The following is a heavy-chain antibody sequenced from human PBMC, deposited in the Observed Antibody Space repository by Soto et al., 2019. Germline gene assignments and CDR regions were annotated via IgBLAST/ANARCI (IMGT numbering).Heavy chain of an antibody. Sequence: ASVKVSCKASGYTFTNYDINWVRQATGQGLEWMGWMNPKSGNTGYAQQFQGRVIMTRSTSISTAYLQMNSLKTEDTAVYYCFTDRQFRPAYWGQGTLVTVSS. D-gene: IGHD3-22*01. CDR2: MNPKSGNT. J-gene: IGHJ4*02. CDR3: FTDRQFRPAY. V-gene: IGHV1-8*02. CDR1: GYTFTNYD.